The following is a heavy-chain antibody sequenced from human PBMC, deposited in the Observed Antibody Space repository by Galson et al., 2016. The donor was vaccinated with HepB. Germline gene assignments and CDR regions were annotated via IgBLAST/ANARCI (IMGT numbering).Heavy chain of an antibody. CDR2: ISYDANNK. D-gene: IGHD6-13*01. CDR3: AKEASGGWYPLVS. J-gene: IGHJ5*02. Sequence: SLRLSCAASGFNFSSFGMHWVRQAPGKGLEWVAVISYDANNKYYAESVKGRFTISRDNSNNTLYLKMSSLTLGDTAVYYCAKEASGGWYPLVSWGQGTLVTVSS. V-gene: IGHV3-30*18. CDR1: GFNFSSFG.